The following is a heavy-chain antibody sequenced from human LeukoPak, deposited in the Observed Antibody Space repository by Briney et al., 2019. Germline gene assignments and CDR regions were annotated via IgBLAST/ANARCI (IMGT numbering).Heavy chain of an antibody. CDR3: ARGGGYNWPGY. J-gene: IGHJ4*02. D-gene: IGHD5-24*01. V-gene: IGHV4-59*01. Sequence: SETLPLTCTVSGGSISSYYWSWIRQPPGKGLEWIGYIYYSGSTNYNPSLKSRVTISVDTSKNQFSLKVRSVTAADTAVYYCARGGGYNWPGYWGQGTLVTVSS. CDR2: IYYSGST. CDR1: GGSISSYY.